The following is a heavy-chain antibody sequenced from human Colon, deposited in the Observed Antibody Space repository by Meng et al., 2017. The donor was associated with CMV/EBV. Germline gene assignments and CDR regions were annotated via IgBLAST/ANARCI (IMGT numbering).Heavy chain of an antibody. CDR3: AIAMVRGTPKPRGSMDV. J-gene: IGHJ6*02. Sequence: GGSLRLSCAASGFSFSSYWMSWVRQAPGKGLEWMANIKPDGSEKYYVDSVEGRFTISRDNAKNSLYLQMNSLRAEDTAMYYCAIAMVRGTPKPRGSMDVWGQGTTVTVSS. CDR2: IKPDGSEK. CDR1: GFSFSSYW. D-gene: IGHD3-10*01. V-gene: IGHV3-7*01.